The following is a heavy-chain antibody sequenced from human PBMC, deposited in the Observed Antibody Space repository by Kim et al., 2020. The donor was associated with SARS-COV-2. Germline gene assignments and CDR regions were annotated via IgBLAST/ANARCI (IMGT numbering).Heavy chain of an antibody. V-gene: IGHV3-11*01. Sequence: GGSLRLSCAASGFTFSDYNMAWIRQAPGKGLEWLSYISGDGTTSYAASAKGRFSLSRDNGKNSVFLHMSSLIAEDTAVYYCAGEPGPPFRDTSYYFLYYGLDVWGQGTTVTVSS. CDR3: AGEPGPPFRDTSYYFLYYGLDV. CDR2: ISGDGTT. J-gene: IGHJ6*02. CDR1: GFTFSDYN. D-gene: IGHD3-22*01.